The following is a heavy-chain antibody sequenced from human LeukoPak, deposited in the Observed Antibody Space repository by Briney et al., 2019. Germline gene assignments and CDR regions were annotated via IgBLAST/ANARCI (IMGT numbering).Heavy chain of an antibody. CDR3: ARVFDS. CDR2: IFYTGKT. CDR1: GGSVYTSDYY. V-gene: IGHV4-39*07. J-gene: IGHJ4*02. Sequence: SETLSLTCTVSGGSVYTSDYYWGWVRQPPGKGPEWIGDIFYTGKTNYNPSLKSRVSISIDTSKNQFSLKLTSVTAAGTAVYYCARVFDSWGQGTLVTVSS.